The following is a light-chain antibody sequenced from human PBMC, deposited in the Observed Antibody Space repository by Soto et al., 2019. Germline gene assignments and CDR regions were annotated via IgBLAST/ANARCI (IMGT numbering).Light chain of an antibody. Sequence: QSALTQPRSVSGSPGQSVTISCTGTSSDVGGYNYVSWYQQHPGKAPKLLINDVSKRPSGVPDRFSGSKSGNTASLTISGLQGEDEADYYCCSYAGSYTWVFGGGTKLTVL. CDR1: SSDVGGYNY. J-gene: IGLJ3*02. CDR3: CSYAGSYTWV. CDR2: DVS. V-gene: IGLV2-11*01.